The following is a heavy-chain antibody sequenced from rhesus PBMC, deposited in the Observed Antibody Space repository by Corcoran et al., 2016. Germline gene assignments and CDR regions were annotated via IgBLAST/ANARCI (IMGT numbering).Heavy chain of an antibody. Sequence: QEHLQEQGPGLVTPSESLSLTCAVSGGSISDGYYWNCIRQPPGKGLEWIGDNYGNSATTYYNPSLKSRVTISKDTSKNQFFLKLSSVTAADTAVYYCTRGCYSGSYYGCTFWGQGVLVTVSS. V-gene: IGHV4S9*01. D-gene: IGHD3-16*01. CDR2: NYGNSATT. CDR1: GGSISDGYY. J-gene: IGHJ4*01. CDR3: TRGCYSGSYYGCTF.